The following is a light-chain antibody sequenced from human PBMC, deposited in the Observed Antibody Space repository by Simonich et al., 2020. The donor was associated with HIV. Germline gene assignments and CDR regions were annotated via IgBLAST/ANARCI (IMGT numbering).Light chain of an antibody. V-gene: IGKV4-1*01. CDR2: WAS. CDR1: QSVLYSSNNKNY. J-gene: IGKJ2*01. Sequence: DIVMTQSPDSLAVSLGERATINCKSSQSVLYSSNNKNYLAWYQQKSGQPPKLLIYWASTRESGVPARFSGSGSGTDFTLTISSLQAEDVAVYYCQQYYSTLYTFGQRTKLEIK. CDR3: QQYYSTLYT.